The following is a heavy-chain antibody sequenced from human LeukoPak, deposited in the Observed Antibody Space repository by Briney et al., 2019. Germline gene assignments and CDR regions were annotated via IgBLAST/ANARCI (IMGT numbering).Heavy chain of an antibody. J-gene: IGHJ3*02. CDR1: GFTFSSYE. CDR3: ARAGYGGGGAFDI. CDR2: ISSSGSTI. Sequence: PGGSLRLSCAASGFTFSSYEMYCVRQAPGKGLEWVSYISSSGSTIYYADSVKGRFTISRDNAKNSLYLQVNSLRAEDTAVYYCARAGYGGGGAFDIWGQGTMVTVSS. D-gene: IGHD2-21*01. V-gene: IGHV3-48*03.